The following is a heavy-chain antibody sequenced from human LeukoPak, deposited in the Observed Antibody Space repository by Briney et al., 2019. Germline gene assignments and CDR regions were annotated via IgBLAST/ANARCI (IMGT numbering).Heavy chain of an antibody. J-gene: IGHJ4*02. CDR3: ARDAMEYYFDY. CDR2: TSHDGRLK. Sequence: GRSLRLSCAASGFTFSIYAMHWVRQAPGKGLEWVAVTSHDGRLKYYADSVKGRFTISKDTLKNTLYLQMNSLRAEDTAVYYCARDAMEYYFDYWGQGTLVTVSS. D-gene: IGHD3-3*01. V-gene: IGHV3-30*03. CDR1: GFTFSIYA.